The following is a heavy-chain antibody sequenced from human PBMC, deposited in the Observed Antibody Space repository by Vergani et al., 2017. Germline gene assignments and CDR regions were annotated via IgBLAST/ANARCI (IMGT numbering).Heavy chain of an antibody. J-gene: IGHJ3*02. CDR3: ARDHRDYNNYPGTFDI. Sequence: EVQLVESGGGLVQPGRSLRLSCAASGFTFDDYAMHWVRQAPGKGLEWVSGISWNSGSIGYADSVKGRFTISRDNAKSSLFLQMDSLRAEDTAVYYCARDHRDYNNYPGTFDIWGQGSMVTVSS. D-gene: IGHD5-24*01. CDR2: ISWNSGSI. V-gene: IGHV3-9*01. CDR1: GFTFDDYA.